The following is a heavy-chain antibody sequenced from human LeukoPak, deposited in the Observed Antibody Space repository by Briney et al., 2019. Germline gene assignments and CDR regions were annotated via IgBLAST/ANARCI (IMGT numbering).Heavy chain of an antibody. CDR1: GGSISSCGYC. D-gene: IGHD4-17*01. CDR3: ARADDYGDYVIDY. Sequence: PSETLSLTCTVSGGSISSCGYCWSWIRQPPGKGLEWIGDIFHSGSTYCNPSLKSRVTISVDRSKNQFSLKLSSVTAADTAVYYCARADDYGDYVIDYWGQGTLVTVSS. J-gene: IGHJ4*02. CDR2: IFHSGST. V-gene: IGHV4-30-2*01.